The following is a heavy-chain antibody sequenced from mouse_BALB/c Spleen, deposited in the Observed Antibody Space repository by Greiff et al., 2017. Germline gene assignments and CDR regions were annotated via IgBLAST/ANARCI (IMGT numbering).Heavy chain of an antibody. V-gene: IGHV1-9*01. CDR3: ARKSYYGPMDY. Sequence: QVQLKESGAELMKPGASVKISCKATGYTFSSYWIEWVKQRPGHGLEWIGEILPGSGSTNYNEKFKGKATFTADTSSNTAYMQLSSLTSEDSAVYYCARKSYYGPMDYWGQGTSVTVSS. D-gene: IGHD2-10*01. CDR2: ILPGSGST. CDR1: GYTFSSYW. J-gene: IGHJ4*01.